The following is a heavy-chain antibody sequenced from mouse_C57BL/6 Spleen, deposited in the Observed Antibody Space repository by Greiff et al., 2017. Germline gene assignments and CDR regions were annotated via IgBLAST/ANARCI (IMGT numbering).Heavy chain of an antibody. J-gene: IGHJ3*01. V-gene: IGHV1-55*01. Sequence: QVQLQQPGAELVKPGASVKMSCKASGYTFTSYWITWVKQRPGQGLEWIGDIYPGSGSTNYNEKFKSKATPTVDTSSSTAYMQLSSLTSEDAAVYYCARSGGWLLAWFAYWGQGTLVTVSA. D-gene: IGHD2-3*01. CDR2: IYPGSGST. CDR3: ARSGGWLLAWFAY. CDR1: GYTFTSYW.